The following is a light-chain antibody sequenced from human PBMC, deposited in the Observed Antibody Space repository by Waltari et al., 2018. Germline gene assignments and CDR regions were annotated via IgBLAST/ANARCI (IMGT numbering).Light chain of an antibody. CDR2: WAS. CDR1: QSVLYSSNNKNY. CDR3: QQYYSAPYT. J-gene: IGKJ2*01. Sequence: DIVMTQSPDSLAVSLGERATINCKSSQSVLYSSNNKNYLTWYQQKPGQPPKLLIYWASTRESGVPDRCSGSASGTDFTLTISSLQAEDVAVYYCQQYYSAPYTFGQGTKLEIK. V-gene: IGKV4-1*01.